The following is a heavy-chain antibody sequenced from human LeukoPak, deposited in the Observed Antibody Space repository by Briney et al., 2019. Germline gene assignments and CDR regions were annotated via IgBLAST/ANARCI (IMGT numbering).Heavy chain of an antibody. V-gene: IGHV1-46*01. J-gene: IGHJ3*02. Sequence: ASVKVSCKASGYTFTSYYMHWVRQAPGQGLEWMGIINPSGGSTSYAQKFQGRVTMTRDTSTSTVYMVLSSLRSEDTAVYYCARDAQGHHDAFDIWGQGTMVTVSS. CDR3: ARDAQGHHDAFDI. CDR1: GYTFTSYY. CDR2: INPSGGST.